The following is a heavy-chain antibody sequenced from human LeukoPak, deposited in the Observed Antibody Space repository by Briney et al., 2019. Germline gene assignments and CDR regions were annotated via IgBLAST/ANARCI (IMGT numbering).Heavy chain of an antibody. J-gene: IGHJ6*02. D-gene: IGHD3-9*01. V-gene: IGHV4-59*12. CDR3: ARADDILTGYTPNYGMDV. Sequence: SETLSLTCTVSGGSISPYYWSWIRQPPGKGLEWIGYIYSSGSANYNPSLKSRVTISVDTSKNQFSLKLSSVTAADTAVYYCARADDILTGYTPNYGMDVWGQGTTVTVSS. CDR1: GGSISPYY. CDR2: IYSSGSA.